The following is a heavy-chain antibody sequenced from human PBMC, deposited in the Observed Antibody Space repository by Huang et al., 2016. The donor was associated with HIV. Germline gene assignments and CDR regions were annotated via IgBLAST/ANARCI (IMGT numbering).Heavy chain of an antibody. Sequence: QVQLVESGGGVVQPGGSLRLSCAASGFTFSSYGMHWVRQASGKGLEWVAFIHYEGSNRYYADSVKGRFTISRDNSKNTLYLQMNSLRAEDTAVYFCAKFGSSGYLPRYSFDYWGQGTLVTVSS. CDR1: GFTFSSYG. CDR2: IHYEGSNR. V-gene: IGHV3-30*02. J-gene: IGHJ4*02. D-gene: IGHD3-22*01. CDR3: AKFGSSGYLPRYSFDY.